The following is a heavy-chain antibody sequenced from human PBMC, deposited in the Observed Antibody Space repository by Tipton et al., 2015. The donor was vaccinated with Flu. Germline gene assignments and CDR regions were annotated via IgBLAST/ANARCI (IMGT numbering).Heavy chain of an antibody. V-gene: IGHV3-30*03. Sequence: QVQLVQSGGGVVQPGRSLRLSCAASGFTFSTYAMHWVRQAPGKGPEWVAIVTYDGSKKSYADSVKGRFTISRDNSKNTLFLQMNSLRVEDTAVYFRARSRAFLGYNFYSWGQGTLVSVSS. CDR3: ARSRAFLGYNFYS. D-gene: IGHD5-24*01. CDR2: VTYDGSKK. J-gene: IGHJ5*01. CDR1: GFTFSTYA.